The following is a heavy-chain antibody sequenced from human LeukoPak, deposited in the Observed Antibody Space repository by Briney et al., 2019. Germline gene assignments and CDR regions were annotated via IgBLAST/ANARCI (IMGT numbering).Heavy chain of an antibody. Sequence: GGSLRLSCAASGFYFSSYTMSWVRQAPGKGLEWVSSVGSNGATTYYADSVKGRFTISGDNSKNSLYLQMIGLRAEDTARYHCAKDAVGGGSSLINWFDPWGQGVMVTVSS. V-gene: IGHV3-23*01. CDR1: GFYFSSYT. D-gene: IGHD1-26*01. CDR3: AKDAVGGGSSLINWFDP. J-gene: IGHJ5*02. CDR2: VGSNGATT.